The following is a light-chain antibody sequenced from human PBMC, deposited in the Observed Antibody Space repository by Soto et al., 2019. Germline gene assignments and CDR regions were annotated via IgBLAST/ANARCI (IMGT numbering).Light chain of an antibody. J-gene: IGKJ1*01. CDR3: QQPSSTPGT. V-gene: IGKV1-39*01. Sequence: DIQLTQSPSSLSASVGDTVTITCRASQTVSRYLNWYQQKSGTAPKLLIYAASTLHTGVPSRFSGRGSGTDFTLTIKNLQREDCADYFCQQPSSTPGTFGQRTKVDMK. CDR2: AAS. CDR1: QTVSRY.